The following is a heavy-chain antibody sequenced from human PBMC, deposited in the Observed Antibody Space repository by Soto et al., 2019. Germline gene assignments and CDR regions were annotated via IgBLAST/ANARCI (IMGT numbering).Heavy chain of an antibody. Sequence: PSETLSLTFAVYGGSFSGYYWSWIRQPPGKGLEWIGEINHSGSTNYNPSLKSRVTISVDTSKNQFSLKLSSVTAADTAVYYCARLGWFGELLYGEADYWGQGTLVTVS. CDR3: ARLGWFGELLYGEADY. V-gene: IGHV4-34*01. CDR1: GGSFSGYY. J-gene: IGHJ4*02. D-gene: IGHD3-10*01. CDR2: INHSGST.